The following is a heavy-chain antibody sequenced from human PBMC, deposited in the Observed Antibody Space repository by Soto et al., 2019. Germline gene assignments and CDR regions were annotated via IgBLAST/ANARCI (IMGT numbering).Heavy chain of an antibody. J-gene: IGHJ5*02. CDR3: ARDYFDSSDYTTNWFDP. V-gene: IGHV4-30-4*01. CDR2: IFYSGST. D-gene: IGHD3-22*01. Sequence: SETLSLTCTVSGGSINSSVYYWSWIRQPPGKGLEWIGNIFYSGSTYYNPSLKSRVTISVDTSKNQFSLKLTSVTAADTALYYCARDYFDSSDYTTNWFDPWGQGALVTVSS. CDR1: GGSINSSVYY.